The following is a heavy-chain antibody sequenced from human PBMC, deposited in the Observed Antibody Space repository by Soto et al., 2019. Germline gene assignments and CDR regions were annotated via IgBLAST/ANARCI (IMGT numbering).Heavy chain of an antibody. Sequence: TGGSLRLSCAASGFTFSSYAMSWVRQAPGKGLEWVSAISGSGGSTYYADSVKGRFTISRDNSKNTLYLQMNSLRAEDTAVYYCAKARGASYYYDSSGYSHWFDPWGQGXLVTVSS. CDR1: GFTFSSYA. J-gene: IGHJ5*02. V-gene: IGHV3-23*01. D-gene: IGHD3-22*01. CDR3: AKARGASYYYDSSGYSHWFDP. CDR2: ISGSGGST.